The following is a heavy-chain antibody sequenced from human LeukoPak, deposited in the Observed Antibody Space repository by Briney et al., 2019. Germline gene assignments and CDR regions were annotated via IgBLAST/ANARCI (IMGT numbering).Heavy chain of an antibody. CDR3: ARSLIADGAFDI. CDR1: GFTFTSYT. J-gene: IGHJ3*02. CDR2: ISSSGSYI. D-gene: IGHD2-21*01. Sequence: GGSLRLSCAASGFTFTSYTTNWVRQAPGKGLEWVSDISSSGSYIDYADSVKGRFTISRDNAKNSLFLHMNSLRAEDTAVYYCARSLIADGAFDIWGQGTMVTVSS. V-gene: IGHV3-21*01.